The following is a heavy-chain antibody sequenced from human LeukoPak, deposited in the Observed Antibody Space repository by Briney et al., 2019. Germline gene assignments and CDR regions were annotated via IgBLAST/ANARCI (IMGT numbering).Heavy chain of an antibody. J-gene: IGHJ4*02. CDR3: ARRTVTAPSDY. D-gene: IGHD4-11*01. CDR1: GFTFSSYS. Sequence: GGSLRLSCAASGFTFSSYSMNWVRQAPGRGLEWVSSISSSSSYIYYADSVKGRFTISRDNAKNSLYLQMNSLRAEDTAVYYCARRTVTAPSDYWGQGTLVTVSS. V-gene: IGHV3-21*01. CDR2: ISSSSSYI.